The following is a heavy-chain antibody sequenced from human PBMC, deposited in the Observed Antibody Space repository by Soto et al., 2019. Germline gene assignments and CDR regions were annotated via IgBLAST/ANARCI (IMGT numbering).Heavy chain of an antibody. Sequence: GGSLRLSCAASVFTFSSYAMSWVRQAPGKGLEWVSAISGSGGSTYYADSVKGRFTISRDNSKNTLYLQMNSLRAEDTAVYYCAKSGSLAATRRVWFDPWGQGTLVTVSS. CDR1: VFTFSSYA. V-gene: IGHV3-23*01. CDR2: ISGSGGST. J-gene: IGHJ5*02. D-gene: IGHD2-15*01. CDR3: AKSGSLAATRRVWFDP.